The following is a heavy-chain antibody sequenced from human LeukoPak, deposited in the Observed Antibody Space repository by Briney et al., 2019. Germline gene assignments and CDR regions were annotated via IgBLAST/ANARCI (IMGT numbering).Heavy chain of an antibody. CDR3: ARQGAVTPRRTRYYAMDV. CDR1: GDSISSSSYY. D-gene: IGHD4-17*01. CDR2: IYYTGYT. J-gene: IGHJ6*02. Sequence: SETLSLTCTVSGDSISSSSYYWGWIRQPPGTGLEWIGSIYYTGYTYDNPSLRNRITMSVDTPKNQFSLQLSSVTAADTAVYYCARQGAVTPRRTRYYAMDVWGPGTTVTVSS. V-gene: IGHV4-39*01.